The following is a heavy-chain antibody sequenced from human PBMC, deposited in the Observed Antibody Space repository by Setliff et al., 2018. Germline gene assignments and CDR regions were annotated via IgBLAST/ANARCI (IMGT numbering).Heavy chain of an antibody. J-gene: IGHJ4*02. D-gene: IGHD3-3*01. CDR2: IWYDGSNK. Sequence: GGSLRLSCAASGFTFNNFAMHWVRQAPGKGLEWVAVIWYDGSNKYYADSVKGRFTISRDNAKDSLYLQMNSLRAEDTAVYYCARLYRPESRYYFFDYWGQGTLVTVSS. CDR1: GFTFNNFA. CDR3: ARLYRPESRYYFFDY. V-gene: IGHV3-33*01.